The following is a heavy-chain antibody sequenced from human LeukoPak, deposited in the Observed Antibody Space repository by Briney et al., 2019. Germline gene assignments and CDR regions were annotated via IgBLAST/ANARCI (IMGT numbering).Heavy chain of an antibody. Sequence: SETLSLTCTVSGGSISSSSYYWGWIRQPPGKGLEWIGSIYYSGSTYYKPSLKSRVTISVDTSKNQFSLKLSSVTAADTAVYYCARDQHDYVWGNKYNWFDPWGQGTLVTVSS. V-gene: IGHV4-39*07. CDR1: GGSISSSSYY. CDR3: ARDQHDYVWGNKYNWFDP. J-gene: IGHJ5*02. D-gene: IGHD3-16*01. CDR2: IYYSGST.